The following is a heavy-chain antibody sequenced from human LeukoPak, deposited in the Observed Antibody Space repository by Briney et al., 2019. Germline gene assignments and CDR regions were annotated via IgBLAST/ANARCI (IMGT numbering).Heavy chain of an antibody. D-gene: IGHD6-13*01. CDR3: ARDPRAAAGKA. Sequence: GGSLRLSCAASGFTFSSYSMNWVRQAPGKGLEWVSYISSSSTIYYADSVKGRFTISRDNAKNSLYLQMNSLRAEDTAVYYCARDPRAAAGKAWGQETLVTVSS. CDR2: ISSSSTI. J-gene: IGHJ5*02. V-gene: IGHV3-48*01. CDR1: GFTFSSYS.